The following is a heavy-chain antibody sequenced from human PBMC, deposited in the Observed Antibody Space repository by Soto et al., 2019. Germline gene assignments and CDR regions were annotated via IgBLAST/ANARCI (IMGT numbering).Heavy chain of an antibody. J-gene: IGHJ6*02. CDR2: IYYSGST. CDR1: GGSISSYY. CDR3: ARSVRVAPMDV. V-gene: IGHV4-59*01. D-gene: IGHD2-15*01. Sequence: SETLSLTCTVSGGSISSYYWSWIRQPPGKGLEWIGYIYYSGSTNYNPSLKSRVSISVDRSQNHFSLKLRSVTAADTAVYYCARSVRVAPMDVWGQGTTVTVS.